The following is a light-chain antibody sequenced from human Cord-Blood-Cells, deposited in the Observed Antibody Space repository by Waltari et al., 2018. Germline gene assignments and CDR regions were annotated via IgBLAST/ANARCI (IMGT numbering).Light chain of an antibody. Sequence: SYELTQPPSVSVSPGQTARITCAGDASAKQYAYWYQQKPGQAPVLVIYKDSERPSGIPERFSGSSSGTTVTLTISGVQAEDEADYYCQSADSSGTYVVFGGGTKLTVL. J-gene: IGLJ2*01. CDR3: QSADSSGTYVV. CDR1: ASAKQY. V-gene: IGLV3-25*02. CDR2: KDS.